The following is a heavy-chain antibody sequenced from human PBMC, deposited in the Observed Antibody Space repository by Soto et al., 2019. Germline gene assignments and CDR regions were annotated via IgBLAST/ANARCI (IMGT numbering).Heavy chain of an antibody. D-gene: IGHD1-26*01. CDR1: GFTFSSYG. Sequence: GSLRLSCAASGFTFSSYGMHWVRQAPGKGLEWVAVISYDGSNKYYADSVKGRFTISRDNSKNTLYLQMNSLRAEETAVYYCATSGSYFAFDIWGQGTMVTVSS. V-gene: IGHV3-30*03. CDR3: ATSGSYFAFDI. CDR2: ISYDGSNK. J-gene: IGHJ3*02.